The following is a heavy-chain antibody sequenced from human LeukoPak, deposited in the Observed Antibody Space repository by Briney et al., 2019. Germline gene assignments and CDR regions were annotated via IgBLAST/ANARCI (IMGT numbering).Heavy chain of an antibody. D-gene: IGHD3-3*01. J-gene: IGHJ6*02. V-gene: IGHV1-2*02. CDR1: GYTFTGYY. CDR2: INPNSGGT. CDR3: ARDRTYYDFWSGYYPLGYYYYGMDV. Sequence: ASVKVSCKASGYTFTGYYMHWVRQAPGQGLEWMGWINPNSGGTNYAQKFQGRVTMTRDTSISTAYMELSRLRFDDTAVYYCARDRTYYDFWSGYYPLGYYYYGMDVWGQGTTVTVSS.